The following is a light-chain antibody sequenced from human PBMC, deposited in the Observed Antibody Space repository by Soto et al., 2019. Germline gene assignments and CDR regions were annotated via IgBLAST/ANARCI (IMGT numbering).Light chain of an antibody. Sequence: EVVLTQSPGTLSLSPGERATLSCRASQSVSSSYLAWYQQKPGLAPRLLIYGASSRATGIPDRFSGSGSGPDFTLTISRLEPEDFAVYYCQQYRSSPITFGPGTRLEIK. V-gene: IGKV3-20*01. CDR3: QQYRSSPIT. CDR1: QSVSSSY. J-gene: IGKJ5*01. CDR2: GAS.